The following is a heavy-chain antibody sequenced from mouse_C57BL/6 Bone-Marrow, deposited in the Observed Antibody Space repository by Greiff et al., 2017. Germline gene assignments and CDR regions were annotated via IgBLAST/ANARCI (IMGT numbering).Heavy chain of an antibody. CDR3: ARRGVYYGNYGTLNEV. V-gene: IGHV1-26*01. CDR2: INPNNGGT. Sequence: EVQLQQSGPELVKPGASVKISCKASGYTITDYYMNWVKQSHGKSLEWIGDINPNNGGTSYNQKFKGKATLTVDKSSSTAYMERRSLTSEDSAVYYCARRGVYYGNYGTLNEVWGTGTTVTVSS. D-gene: IGHD2-1*01. J-gene: IGHJ1*03. CDR1: GYTITDYY.